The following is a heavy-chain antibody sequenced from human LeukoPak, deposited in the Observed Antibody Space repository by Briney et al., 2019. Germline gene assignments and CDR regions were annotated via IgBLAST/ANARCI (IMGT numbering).Heavy chain of an antibody. D-gene: IGHD6-13*01. CDR3: ARGGRGSSWFDN. V-gene: IGHV3-30*03. J-gene: IGHJ4*02. Sequence: PGRSLRLSCAASGFTFSGYAMHWVRQAPGKGLEWVAIMSYDGSNEYYADSVKGRFTISRDNSRYTLYLQMNSLRAEDTAVYYCARGGRGSSWFDNWGQGTLVTVSS. CDR2: MSYDGSNE. CDR1: GFTFSGYA.